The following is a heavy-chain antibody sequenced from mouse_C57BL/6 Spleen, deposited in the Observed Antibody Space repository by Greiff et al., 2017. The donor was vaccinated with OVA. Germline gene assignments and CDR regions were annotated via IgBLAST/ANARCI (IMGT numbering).Heavy chain of an antibody. D-gene: IGHD2-4*01. CDR3: ARYYDPYYFDY. Sequence: VQLQQSGAELVKPGASVKISCKASGYAFSSYWMNWVKQRPGKGLEWIGQIYPGDGDTNYNGKFKGKATLTADKSSSTAYMQLSRLTSEDSAVYFCARYYDPYYFDYWGQGTTLTVSS. CDR2: IYPGDGDT. J-gene: IGHJ2*01. V-gene: IGHV1-80*01. CDR1: GYAFSSYW.